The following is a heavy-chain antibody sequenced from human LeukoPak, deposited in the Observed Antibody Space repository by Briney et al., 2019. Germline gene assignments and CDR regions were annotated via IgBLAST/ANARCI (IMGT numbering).Heavy chain of an antibody. CDR1: GGTFSSYA. J-gene: IGHJ6*03. CDR3: ASPYNWNSQGPPYYYYMDV. Sequence: SVKVSCKAPGGTFSSYAISWVRQAPGQGLEWMGGIIPIFGTANYAQKFQGRVTITTDESTSTAYMELSSLRSEDTAVYYCASPYNWNSQGPPYYYYMDVWGKGTTVTVSS. CDR2: IIPIFGTA. D-gene: IGHD1-7*01. V-gene: IGHV1-69*05.